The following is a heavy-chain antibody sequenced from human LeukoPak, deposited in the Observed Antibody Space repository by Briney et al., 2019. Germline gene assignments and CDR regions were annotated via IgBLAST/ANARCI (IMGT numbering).Heavy chain of an antibody. Sequence: GGSLRLSCAASGFTFSSYAIHWVRQAPGKGLEWVAIISYDGNNKYYADSVKGRFTISRDNSKNTLYLQMNSLRGDDTAVYYCAKYGPQDSGSSHFDYWGQGALVTVSS. CDR1: GFTFSSYA. CDR3: AKYGPQDSGSSHFDY. D-gene: IGHD1-26*01. CDR2: ISYDGNNK. J-gene: IGHJ4*02. V-gene: IGHV3-30-3*02.